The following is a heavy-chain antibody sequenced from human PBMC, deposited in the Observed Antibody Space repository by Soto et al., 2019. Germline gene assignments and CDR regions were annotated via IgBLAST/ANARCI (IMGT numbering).Heavy chain of an antibody. CDR1: GGSISSYY. CDR2: IYYSGST. J-gene: IGHJ5*01. V-gene: IGHV4-59*01. D-gene: IGHD2-15*01. Sequence: SSETLSLTCTVSGGSISSYYWSWIRQPPGKGLEWIGYIYYSGSTNYNPSLKSRVTISVDTSKNQFSLKLSSVTAADTAVYYCARDGYCSGGSCYSHNLFDSWGQGTLVTVSS. CDR3: ARDGYCSGGSCYSHNLFDS.